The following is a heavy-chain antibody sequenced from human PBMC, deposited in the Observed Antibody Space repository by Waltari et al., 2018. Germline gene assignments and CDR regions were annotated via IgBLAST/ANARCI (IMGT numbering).Heavy chain of an antibody. Sequence: QVQLVESGGGVVQPGRYLRLSCAASGFTFTTYGMHRVRPAPGKGLEWVAVISYDGSQKHYADSLKGRFTISRDNSKKTLYLEMNSLRTEDTAVYYCAKCGGLLWFKESRYMDVWGKGTTVTVSS. V-gene: IGHV3-30*18. J-gene: IGHJ6*03. CDR1: GFTFTTYG. CDR2: ISYDGSQK. CDR3: AKCGGLLWFKESRYMDV. D-gene: IGHD3-10*01.